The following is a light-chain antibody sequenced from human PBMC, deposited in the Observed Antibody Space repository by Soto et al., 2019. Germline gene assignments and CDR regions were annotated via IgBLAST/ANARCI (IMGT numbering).Light chain of an antibody. CDR2: DAS. J-gene: IGKJ4*01. CDR1: QSISSK. V-gene: IGKV3-11*01. CDR3: QQRGNCPSLT. Sequence: EIVLTQSPATLSLSPGERATLSCRASQSISSKLAWYQQKPGQAPRLLIYDASNRATGIPARFRGSGSGTDFTLTIAGLELEDCAVYYCQQRGNCPSLTFGGGNKVEIK.